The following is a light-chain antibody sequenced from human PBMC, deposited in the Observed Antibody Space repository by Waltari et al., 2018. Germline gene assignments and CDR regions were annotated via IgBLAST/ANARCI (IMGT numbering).Light chain of an antibody. Sequence: EIVLTQSPGTLSLSPGERATLSCRASQTVRTTYLAWYQQKHGQAPTLRIYGAPRRATGIPDRFSGSGSGTDFSLTISSLEPEDFAVYYCQQYDISPLSFGGGTKVEIK. CDR3: QQYDISPLS. V-gene: IGKV3-20*01. J-gene: IGKJ4*01. CDR2: GAP. CDR1: QTVRTTY.